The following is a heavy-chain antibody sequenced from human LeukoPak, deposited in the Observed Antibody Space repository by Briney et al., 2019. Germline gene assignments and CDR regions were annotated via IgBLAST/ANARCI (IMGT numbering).Heavy chain of an antibody. CDR1: GDTFTSYD. D-gene: IGHD3-10*01. V-gene: IGHV1-8*01. Sequence: GASVKVSCKASGDTFTSYDINWVRQAPGQGLEWMGWMNPNSGNTGYAQKFQGRVTMTRNTSISTAYMELSSLRSEDTAVYYCARDGSGAGNYYYYYMDVWGKGTTVTVSS. CDR3: ARDGSGAGNYYYYYMDV. CDR2: MNPNSGNT. J-gene: IGHJ6*03.